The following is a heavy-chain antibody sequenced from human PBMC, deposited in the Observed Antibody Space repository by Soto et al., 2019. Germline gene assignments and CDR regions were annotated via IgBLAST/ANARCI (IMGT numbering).Heavy chain of an antibody. D-gene: IGHD3-22*01. CDR1: GGSISSGDYY. V-gene: IGHV4-30-4*02. Sequence: SETLSLTCTVSGGSISSGDYYWSWIRQPPGKGLEWIGYIYYSGSTYYNPSLKSRVTISVDTSKNQFSLKLSSVTAADTAVYYCARDDSSGYTRYGMDVWGQGTTVTVSS. CDR3: ARDDSSGYTRYGMDV. J-gene: IGHJ6*02. CDR2: IYYSGST.